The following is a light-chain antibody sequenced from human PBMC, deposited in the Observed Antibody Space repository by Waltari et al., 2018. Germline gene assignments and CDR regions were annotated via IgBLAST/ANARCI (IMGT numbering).Light chain of an antibody. CDR2: AAS. J-gene: IGKJ1*01. CDR1: QGITDH. V-gene: IGKV1-16*02. CDR3: QQYWSYPIT. Sequence: DIQMTQSPSSLSASVGHKVTITCRASQGITDHLAWFQLEPGKPPKSLIYAASRLQSGVPSKFSGSGSGTDFTLTINSLQPEDFATYYCQQYWSYPITFAQGTKVGIK.